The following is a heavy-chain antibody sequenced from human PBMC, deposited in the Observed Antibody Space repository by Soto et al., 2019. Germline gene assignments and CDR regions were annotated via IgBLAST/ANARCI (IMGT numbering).Heavy chain of an antibody. J-gene: IGHJ5*02. Sequence: QITLKESGPTLVKPTQTLTLTCTFSGFSLSTTEVGVGWIRQTPGKALGWLAIIYWDDDKRYSPSLKSRLNINKGTSKNQVVLTLTNMEPVGTATFYCARRFGNYVRWFGPWGQGILVTVYS. CDR3: ARRFGNYVRWFGP. CDR1: GFSLSTTEVG. CDR2: IYWDDDK. V-gene: IGHV2-5*02. D-gene: IGHD4-4*01.